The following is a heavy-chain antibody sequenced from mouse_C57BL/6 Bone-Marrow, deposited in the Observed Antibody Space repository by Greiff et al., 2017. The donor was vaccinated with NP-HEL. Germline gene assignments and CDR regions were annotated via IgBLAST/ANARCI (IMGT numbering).Heavy chain of an antibody. J-gene: IGHJ3*01. V-gene: IGHV1-81*01. CDR2: IYPRSGNT. CDR1: GYTFTSYG. CDR3: ARERAYYYYDWFAY. Sequence: VQLQQSGAELARPGASVKLSCKASGYTFTSYGISWVKQRTGQGLEWIGEIYPRSGNTYYNEKFKGKATLTADKSSSTAYMELRSLTSEDSAVYFCARERAYYYYDWFAYWGQGTLVTVSA. D-gene: IGHD2-4*01.